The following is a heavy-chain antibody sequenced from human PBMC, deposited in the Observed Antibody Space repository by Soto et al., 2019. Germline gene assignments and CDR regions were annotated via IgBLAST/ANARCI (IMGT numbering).Heavy chain of an antibody. J-gene: IGHJ6*03. Sequence: SETLSLTCAVYGGSFSGYYWSWIRQPPGKGLEWIGEINHSGSTNYNPSLKSRVTISVDTSKNQFSLKLSSVTAADTAVYYCAGGIAVANYYYYMDVWGKGTTVTVSS. CDR1: GGSFSGYY. CDR2: INHSGST. D-gene: IGHD6-19*01. CDR3: AGGIAVANYYYYMDV. V-gene: IGHV4-34*01.